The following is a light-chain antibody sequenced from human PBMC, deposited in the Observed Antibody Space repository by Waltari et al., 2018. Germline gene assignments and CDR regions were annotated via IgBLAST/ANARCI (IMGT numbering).Light chain of an antibody. CDR1: ALPNKY. V-gene: IGLV3-10*01. J-gene: IGLJ3*02. Sequence: SYELTQPPSVSVSPGHTARITCSGEALPNKYAYWYRQKSGQAPVLVIYEDTKRPSGFPERISGSNSGAVATVTITGAQVEDEADYYCYSTDYTGNYWVFGGGTKLTVL. CDR2: EDT. CDR3: YSTDYTGNYWV.